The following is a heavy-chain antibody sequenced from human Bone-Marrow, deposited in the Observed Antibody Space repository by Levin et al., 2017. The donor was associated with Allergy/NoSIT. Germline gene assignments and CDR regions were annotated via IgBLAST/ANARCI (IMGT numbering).Heavy chain of an antibody. CDR2: ITTHGSNI. J-gene: IGHJ4*02. Sequence: PGESLKISCAASGFLFTSYSLKWVRQAPGKGLEWVASITTHGSNIYYADSVEGRFTISRDNAKNSLYLQMNGLRAEDTAVYYCARDRYCGGDCYSSPSDYWGQGTLVSVSS. D-gene: IGHD2-21*02. CDR3: ARDRYCGGDCYSSPSDY. V-gene: IGHV3-21*01. CDR1: GFLFTSYS.